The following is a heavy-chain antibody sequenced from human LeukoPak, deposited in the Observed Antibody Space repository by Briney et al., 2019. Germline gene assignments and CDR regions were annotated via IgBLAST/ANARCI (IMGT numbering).Heavy chain of an antibody. J-gene: IGHJ4*02. CDR2: IDYSGST. CDR1: GGSIRSYY. V-gene: IGHV4-59*01. CDR3: AREQARYGDFDY. D-gene: IGHD4-17*01. Sequence: SSETLSLTCTVSGGSIRSYYWSWIRQPPGKGLEWIGYIDYSGSTNYNPSLKSRVTISVDTSKNQFSLNLSSVTAADTAVYYCAREQARYGDFDYWGQGTLVTVSS.